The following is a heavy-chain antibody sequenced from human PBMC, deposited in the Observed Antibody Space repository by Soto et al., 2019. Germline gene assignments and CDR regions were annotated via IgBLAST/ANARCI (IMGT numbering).Heavy chain of an antibody. CDR3: ARSGGTCDSAGCIYYAMDV. CDR2: ISGTSHDT. Sequence: QVQLVESGGGLVKPGGSLRLSCAASGFTFSNFYMSWIRQAPGKGLEWVSYISGTSHDTNYADSVKGRFTISRDNANNSLHLHLHSLRAEDTAVYYCARSGGTCDSAGCIYYAMDVWGQGTTVTVSS. CDR1: GFTFSNFY. V-gene: IGHV3-11*05. J-gene: IGHJ6*02. D-gene: IGHD2-15*01.